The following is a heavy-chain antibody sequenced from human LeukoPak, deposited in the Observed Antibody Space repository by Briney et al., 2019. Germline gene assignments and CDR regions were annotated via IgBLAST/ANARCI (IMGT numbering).Heavy chain of an antibody. CDR2: ISSSSTYI. CDR1: GFTFRTYN. CDR3: ARVAEAAAFDY. D-gene: IGHD6-13*01. J-gene: IGHJ4*02. Sequence: GGSLRLSCAASGFTFRTYNMNWVRQAPGKGLEWVSSISSSSTYIYYADSVKGRFTISRDNAKNSLCLQMNSLRADDTAVYYCARVAEAAAFDYWGQGTLVTVSS. V-gene: IGHV3-21*01.